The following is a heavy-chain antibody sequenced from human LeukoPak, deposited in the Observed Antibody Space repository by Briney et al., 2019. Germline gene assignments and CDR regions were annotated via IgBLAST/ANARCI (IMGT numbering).Heavy chain of an antibody. V-gene: IGHV5-51*01. CDR2: VYPDDSDT. Sequence: GESLKISCEASGYTFTDSWIAWVRQLPGKGLEWMGIVYPDDSDTRYNPSFQAQVTLSADKSILTAYLQWSSLKASDTAIYYCARLSMGHDAFDIWGGGTRVTVSS. CDR1: GYTFTDSW. CDR3: ARLSMGHDAFDI. D-gene: IGHD2/OR15-2a*01. J-gene: IGHJ3*02.